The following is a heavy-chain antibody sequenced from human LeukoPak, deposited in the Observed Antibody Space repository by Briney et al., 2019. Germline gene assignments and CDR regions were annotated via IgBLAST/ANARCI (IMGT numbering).Heavy chain of an antibody. CDR3: ARDEGGWYGYYFDY. CDR2: IYTSGST. Sequence: SETLSLTCTVSGGSISSSSYYWGWIRQPPGKGLEWIGRIYTSGSTNYNPSLKSRVTMSVDTSKNQFSLKLSSVTAADTAVYYCARDEGGWYGYYFDYWGQGTLVTVSS. CDR1: GGSISSSSYY. J-gene: IGHJ4*02. D-gene: IGHD6-19*01. V-gene: IGHV4-39*07.